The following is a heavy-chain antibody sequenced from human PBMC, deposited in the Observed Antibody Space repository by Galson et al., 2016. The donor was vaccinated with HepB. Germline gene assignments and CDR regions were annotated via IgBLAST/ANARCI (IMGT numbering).Heavy chain of an antibody. J-gene: IGHJ4*02. CDR1: GFTFSSPW. D-gene: IGHD6-25*01. V-gene: IGHV3-7*01. Sequence: SLRLSCAASGFTFSSPWMSWVRQAPGKGLEWVANMKEDGSEKYYVDSVKGRLTISRDNAKNSLYLQMNSLRAEDTAVYYCARVSRSDVVYWGQGTVVTVSS. CDR2: MKEDGSEK. CDR3: ARVSRSDVVY.